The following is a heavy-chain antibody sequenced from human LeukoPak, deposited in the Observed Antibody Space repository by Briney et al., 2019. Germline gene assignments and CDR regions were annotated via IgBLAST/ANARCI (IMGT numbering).Heavy chain of an antibody. Sequence: SETLSLTCTVSGDSISNYYWSWIRQPAGKGLEWIGRIYTSGSTNYNPSLKSRVTISVDTSKNQFSLKLSSVTAADTAVYYCARVEVITIFGVVTPRWFDPWGQGTLVTVSS. CDR3: ARVEVITIFGVVTPRWFDP. CDR1: GDSISNYY. D-gene: IGHD3-3*01. J-gene: IGHJ5*02. V-gene: IGHV4-4*07. CDR2: IYTSGST.